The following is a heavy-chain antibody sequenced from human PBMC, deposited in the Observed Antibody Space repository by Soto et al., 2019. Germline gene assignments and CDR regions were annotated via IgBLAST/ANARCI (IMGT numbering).Heavy chain of an antibody. D-gene: IGHD6-6*01. CDR3: ANDISVELVSSYFDL. CDR1: GFTFDDYT. CDR2: ISWDGGST. Sequence: EVQLVESGGVVVQPGGSLRLSCAASGFTFDDYTMHWVRQAPGKGLEWVSLISWDGGSTYYADSVKGRFTISRDNSKNSLYLQMNSLRTEDTALYYCANDISVELVSSYFDLWGQGTLVTVSS. V-gene: IGHV3-43*01. J-gene: IGHJ4*02.